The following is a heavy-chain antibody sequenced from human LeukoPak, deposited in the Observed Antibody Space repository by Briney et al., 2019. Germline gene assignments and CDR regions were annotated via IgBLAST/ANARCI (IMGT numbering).Heavy chain of an antibody. CDR1: GYSISSGYY. D-gene: IGHD4-17*01. CDR3: ARANDYGDYGWFDP. CDR2: IYHSGST. Sequence: SETLSLTCTVSGYSISSGYYWGWIRQPPGKGLEWIGSIYHSGSTYYNPSLKSRVTISVDTSKNQFSLKLSSVTAADTAVYYCARANDYGDYGWFDPWGQGTLVTVSS. J-gene: IGHJ5*02. V-gene: IGHV4-38-2*02.